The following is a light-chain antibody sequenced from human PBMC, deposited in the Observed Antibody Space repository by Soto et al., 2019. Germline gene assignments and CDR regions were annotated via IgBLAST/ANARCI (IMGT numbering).Light chain of an antibody. Sequence: SSELTQPLSVSVALGQTARITCGGDNIGSKNVHWYQQKPGQAPVLVIYRDGNRPSGIPERFSGSNSGNTATLTISRAQAGDEAEYYCQVWDSTFWVFGGGTKLTVL. J-gene: IGLJ3*02. CDR3: QVWDSTFWV. CDR2: RDG. V-gene: IGLV3-9*01. CDR1: NIGSKN.